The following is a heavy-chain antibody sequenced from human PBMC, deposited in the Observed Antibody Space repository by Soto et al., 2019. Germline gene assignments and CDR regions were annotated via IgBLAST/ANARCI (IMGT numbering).Heavy chain of an antibody. V-gene: IGHV3-30-3*01. Sequence: GGSLRLSCAASEFTFSSDAMHWVRQAPGKGLEWVAVISYHGNDKYYADFVKGRFTISRDNSRNTLYLQMNSLRAEDTALYYCARSRYYYDTSDYLDYWGQGTLVTVSS. CDR3: ARSRYYYDTSDYLDY. CDR2: ISYHGNDK. D-gene: IGHD3-22*01. CDR1: EFTFSSDA. J-gene: IGHJ4*02.